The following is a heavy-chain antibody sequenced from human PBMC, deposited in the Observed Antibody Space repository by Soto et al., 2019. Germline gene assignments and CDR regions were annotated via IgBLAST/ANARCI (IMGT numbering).Heavy chain of an antibody. CDR1: GYTFTSYA. D-gene: IGHD3-9*01. CDR3: ASGGGSYDILTGSPDWFDP. V-gene: IGHV1-3*01. CDR2: INAGNGNT. Sequence: GASVKVSCKASGYTFTSYAMHWVRQAPGQRLEWMGWINAGNGNTKYSQKFQGRVTITRDTSASTAYMELSSLRSEDTAVYYCASGGGSYDILTGSPDWFDPWGQGTLVTVS. J-gene: IGHJ5*02.